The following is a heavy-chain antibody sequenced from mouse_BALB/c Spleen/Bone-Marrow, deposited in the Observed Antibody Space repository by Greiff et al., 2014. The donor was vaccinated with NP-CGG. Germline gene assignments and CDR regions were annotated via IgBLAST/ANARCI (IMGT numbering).Heavy chain of an antibody. CDR1: GYTFTDYA. J-gene: IGHJ4*01. CDR3: AREVRDDYAIDY. V-gene: IGHV1S137*01. CDR2: ISTYYGDA. D-gene: IGHD2-14*01. Sequence: VQLQESGAELVRPGVSVKISCKGSGYTFTDYAMHWVKQSHAKSLEWIGVISTYYGDASYNQKFKGKATMTVDKSSSTAYMELARLTSEDSAIYYCAREVRDDYAIDYWGQGTSVTVSS.